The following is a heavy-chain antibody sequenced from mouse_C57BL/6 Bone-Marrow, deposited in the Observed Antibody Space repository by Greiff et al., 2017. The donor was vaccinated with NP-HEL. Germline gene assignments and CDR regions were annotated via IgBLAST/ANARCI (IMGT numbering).Heavy chain of an antibody. J-gene: IGHJ2*01. CDR2: INPYNGGT. CDR3: ARGTLWLRFDY. CDR1: GYTFTDYY. D-gene: IGHD2-2*01. Sequence: VQLKQSGPVLVKPGASVKMSCKASGYTFTDYYMNWVKQSHGKSLEWIGVINPYNGGTSYNQKFKGKATLTVDKSSSTAYMELNSLTSEDSAVYYCARGTLWLRFDYWGQGTTLTVSS. V-gene: IGHV1-19*01.